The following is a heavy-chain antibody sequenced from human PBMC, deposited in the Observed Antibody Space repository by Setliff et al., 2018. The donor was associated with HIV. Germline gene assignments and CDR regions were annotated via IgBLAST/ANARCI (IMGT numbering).Heavy chain of an antibody. J-gene: IGHJ3*02. V-gene: IGHV3-21*01. CDR3: ARVLPYYYDSSGYYYEGAFDI. D-gene: IGHD3-22*01. CDR2: SSSSSSYI. Sequence: LRLSCAASGFTFSSYSMNWVRQAPGKGLEWVSFSSSSSSYIYYADSVKGRFTISRDNAKNSLYLQMNSLRAEDTAVYYCARVLPYYYDSSGYYYEGAFDIWGQGTMVTVSS. CDR1: GFTFSSYS.